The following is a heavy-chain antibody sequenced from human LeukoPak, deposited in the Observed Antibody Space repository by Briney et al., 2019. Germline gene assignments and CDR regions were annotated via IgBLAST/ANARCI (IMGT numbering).Heavy chain of an antibody. V-gene: IGHV4-39*01. Sequence: PSETLSLTCSVSGGSVSSSSYYWGWIRQPPGKGLEWIGSIYYSGSIYYNPSLKSRVTISVDTSKNQFSLKLSSVTAADTAVYYCARHLQGRDAFDIWGQGTMVTVSS. D-gene: IGHD1-1*01. CDR2: IYYSGSI. J-gene: IGHJ3*02. CDR1: GGSVSSSSYY. CDR3: ARHLQGRDAFDI.